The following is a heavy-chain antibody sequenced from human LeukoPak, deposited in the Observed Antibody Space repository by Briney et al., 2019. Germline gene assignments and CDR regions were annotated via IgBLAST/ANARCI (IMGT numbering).Heavy chain of an antibody. CDR2: IFYSGST. CDR1: GGSISTSNYY. J-gene: IGHJ4*02. D-gene: IGHD6-13*01. Sequence: KPSETLSLTCTVSGGSISTSNYYWGWIRQPPGKGLEWIGNIFYSGSTYYNPSLKSRVTISVDTSKNQFSLKLSSVTAADTAVYYCASLGPKYSSSWYVGESYYWGQGTLVTVSS. V-gene: IGHV4-39*07. CDR3: ASLGPKYSSSWYVGESYY.